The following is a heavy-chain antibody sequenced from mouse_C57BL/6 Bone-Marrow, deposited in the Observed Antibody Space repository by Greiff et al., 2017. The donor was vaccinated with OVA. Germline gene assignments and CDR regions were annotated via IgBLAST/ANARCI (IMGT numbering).Heavy chain of an antibody. V-gene: IGHV1-64*01. Sequence: VQLQQSGAELVKPGASVKLSCKASGYTFTSYWMHWVKQRPGQGLEWIGMIHPNSGSTNYNEKFKSKATLTVDKSSSTAYMQLSSLTSEDSAVYYCARGIYYGNPYFAYWGQGTLVTVSA. J-gene: IGHJ3*01. D-gene: IGHD2-1*01. CDR1: GYTFTSYW. CDR3: ARGIYYGNPYFAY. CDR2: IHPNSGST.